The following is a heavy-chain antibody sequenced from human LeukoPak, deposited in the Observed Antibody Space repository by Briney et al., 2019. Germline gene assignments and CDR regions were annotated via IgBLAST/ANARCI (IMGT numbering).Heavy chain of an antibody. CDR3: ARFQGLARYYYYYGMDV. CDR2: IYYSGST. J-gene: IGHJ6*02. D-gene: IGHD6-19*01. V-gene: IGHV4-61*01. Sequence: SETLSLTCTVSGGSISSGSYYWSWIRQPPGKGLEWIGYIYYSGSTNYNPSLKSRVTISVDTSKNQFSLKLSSVTAADTAVYYCARFQGLARYYYYYGMDVWGQGTTVTVSS. CDR1: GGSISSGSYY.